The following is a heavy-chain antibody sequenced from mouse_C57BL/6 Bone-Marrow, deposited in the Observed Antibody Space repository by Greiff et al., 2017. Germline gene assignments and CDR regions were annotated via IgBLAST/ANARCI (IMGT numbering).Heavy chain of an antibody. CDR3: ARYYDCDAMDY. V-gene: IGHV1-80*01. J-gene: IGHJ4*01. CDR1: GYAFSSYW. CDR2: IYPGDGDT. D-gene: IGHD2-4*01. Sequence: QVQLQQSGAELVKPGASVKISCKASGYAFSSYWMNWVKQRPGKGLEWIGQIYPGDGDTNYNGKFKGKATLTADKSSSTAYMQLSRLTSEDSAVCFCARYYDCDAMDYWGQGTSVTVSS.